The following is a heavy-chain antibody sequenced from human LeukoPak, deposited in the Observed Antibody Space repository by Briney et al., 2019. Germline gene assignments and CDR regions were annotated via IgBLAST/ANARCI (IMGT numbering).Heavy chain of an antibody. CDR1: EFTFSSYG. D-gene: IGHD4-11*01. Sequence: PGGSLRLSCAASEFTFSSYGMHWVRQAPGKGLEWVAVISYDGSKKYYADSVKGRFTISRDNSKNTLFLQMNSLRPEDTAVYYCAKEATVTHYYYYMDVWGKGTTVTVSS. CDR2: ISYDGSKK. CDR3: AKEATVTHYYYYMDV. V-gene: IGHV3-30*18. J-gene: IGHJ6*03.